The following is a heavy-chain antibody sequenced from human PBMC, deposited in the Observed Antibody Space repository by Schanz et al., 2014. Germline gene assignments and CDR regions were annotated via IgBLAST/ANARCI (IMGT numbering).Heavy chain of an antibody. J-gene: IGHJ4*02. CDR2: ISASGGTT. CDR1: GFTFSAYA. D-gene: IGHD1-1*01. Sequence: EVQLVESGGGWVQPGGSLRLSCAASGFTFSAYAMTWVRQIPGKGLEWVSAISASGGTTYYADSVKGRFTISRDNAKNSLYLEMNSLRAEDTALYYCARDRRNADLDYWGQGTLVTVSS. V-gene: IGHV3-23*04. CDR3: ARDRRNADLDY.